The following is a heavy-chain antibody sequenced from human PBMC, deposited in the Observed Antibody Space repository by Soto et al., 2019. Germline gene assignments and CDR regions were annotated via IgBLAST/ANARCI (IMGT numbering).Heavy chain of an antibody. CDR2: IGGGGDDT. Sequence: WGSLRLSCAASGFTFSNFAMSWVRQAPGKGLEWVSSIGGGGDDTYYADPMKRRFIIPSANSKSTLSLRLHGLRAEATAVYCCVTDSMNPHPVWYPFDIWGQGTMVTVSS. CDR1: GFTFSNFA. CDR3: VTDSMNPHPVWYPFDI. D-gene: IGHD2-15*01. V-gene: IGHV3-23*01. J-gene: IGHJ3*02.